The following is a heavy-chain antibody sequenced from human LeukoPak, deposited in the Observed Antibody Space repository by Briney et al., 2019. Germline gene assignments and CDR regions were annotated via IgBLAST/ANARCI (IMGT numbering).Heavy chain of an antibody. Sequence: SETLSLTCTVSGGSISSYYWSWIRQPPGKGLEWIGYIYYSGSTNYSPSLKSRVTISVDTSKNQFSLKLSSVTAADTAVYYCARDMGGGNSYFDYWGQGTLVTVSS. CDR3: ARDMGGGNSYFDY. D-gene: IGHD4-23*01. V-gene: IGHV4-59*12. CDR2: IYYSGST. J-gene: IGHJ4*02. CDR1: GGSISSYY.